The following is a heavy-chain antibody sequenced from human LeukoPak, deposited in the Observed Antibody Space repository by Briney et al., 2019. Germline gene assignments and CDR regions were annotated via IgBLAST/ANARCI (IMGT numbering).Heavy chain of an antibody. J-gene: IGHJ4*02. Sequence: GGSLRLSCAASGFTFSSYGMHWVRQAPGKGLEWVAVIWYDGSNKYYADSVKGRFTISRDNSKNTLYLQMNSLRAEDTAVYYCARDPGEDGYNLYYFDYWGQGTLVTVSS. V-gene: IGHV3-33*01. CDR3: ARDPGEDGYNLYYFDY. CDR2: IWYDGSNK. CDR1: GFTFSSYG. D-gene: IGHD5-24*01.